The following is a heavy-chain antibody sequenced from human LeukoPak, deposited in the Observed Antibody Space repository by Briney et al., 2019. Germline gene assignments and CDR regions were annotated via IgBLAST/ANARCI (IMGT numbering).Heavy chain of an antibody. V-gene: IGHV2-5*02. D-gene: IGHD2-15*01. CDR3: THIYSYGTFDY. CDR1: GFSLTTSGVG. J-gene: IGHJ4*02. CDR2: IYWDDDK. Sequence: SGPTLVNPTQTLTLTCTFSGFSLTTSGVGLGWIRQPPGKALEWLALIYWDDDKRYSPSLTSRLTITKDTCKNQVVLTMTNMDPVDTATYYCTHIYSYGTFDYWGQGTLVTVSS.